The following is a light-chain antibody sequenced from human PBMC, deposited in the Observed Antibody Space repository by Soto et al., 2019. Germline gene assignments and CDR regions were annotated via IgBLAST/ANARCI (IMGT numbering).Light chain of an antibody. CDR2: DAS. V-gene: IGKV3-11*01. Sequence: EIVLTQSPATLSLSPGERATLSCRASQSVSSYLAWYQQKPGQAPRLLIYDASNRATGIPARFSGSGSGTDFTLTSSSREPEDLAVYYCQQRSNWSALTFGGGTKVEIK. CDR3: QQRSNWSALT. J-gene: IGKJ4*01. CDR1: QSVSSY.